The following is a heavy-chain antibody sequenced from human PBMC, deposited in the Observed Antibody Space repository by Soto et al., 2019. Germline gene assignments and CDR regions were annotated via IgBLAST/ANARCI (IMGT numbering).Heavy chain of an antibody. CDR2: IIPIFGTA. J-gene: IGHJ4*02. D-gene: IGHD6-19*01. Sequence: SVKVSCKASGGTFSSYAISWVRQAPGQGLEWMGGIIPIFGTANYAQKFQGRVTITADESTSTAYMELSSLRSEDTAVYYCARSYSSGWYVPHFDYWGQGTLVTVSS. CDR1: GGTFSSYA. CDR3: ARSYSSGWYVPHFDY. V-gene: IGHV1-69*13.